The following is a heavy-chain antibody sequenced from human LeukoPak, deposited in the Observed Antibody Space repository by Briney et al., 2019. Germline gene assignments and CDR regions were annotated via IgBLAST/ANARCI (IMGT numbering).Heavy chain of an antibody. CDR3: ATLYGSSRGAFDY. V-gene: IGHV1-69*06. CDR2: IIPIFGTA. CDR1: GGTFSSYA. Sequence: GASVKVSCKASGGTFSSYAISWVRQAPGQGLEWMGGIIPIFGTANYAQKFQGRVTITADKSTSTAYMELSSLRSEDTAVYYCATLYGSSRGAFDYWGQGTLVTVSS. D-gene: IGHD3-10*01. J-gene: IGHJ4*02.